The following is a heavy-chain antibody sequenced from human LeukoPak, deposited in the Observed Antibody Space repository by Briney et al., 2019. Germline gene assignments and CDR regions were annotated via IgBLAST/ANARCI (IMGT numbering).Heavy chain of an antibody. CDR1: GASITNYY. CDR2: IYKTGST. J-gene: IGHJ5*02. D-gene: IGHD2-8*01. V-gene: IGHV4-59*01. CDR3: GGNDNGLGDVNWFDP. Sequence: SETLSLTCTVSGASITNYYWNWIRQPPGKGLEWIAFIYKTGSTNYNPSLRSRVSISLDTSKSQFSLKLNSVTAADPAVYYYGGNDNGLGDVNWFDPWSQGTLVTVSS.